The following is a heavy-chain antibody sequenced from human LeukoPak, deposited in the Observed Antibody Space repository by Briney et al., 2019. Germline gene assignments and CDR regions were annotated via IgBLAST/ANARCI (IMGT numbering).Heavy chain of an antibody. D-gene: IGHD6-13*01. CDR1: GFTFSSYS. V-gene: IGHV3-21*01. J-gene: IGHJ4*02. CDR3: ARNLPIAAAGSGAFDY. Sequence: GGSLRLSCAASGFTFSSYSMNWVRQAPGKGLEWVSSISSSSSYIYYADSVKGRFTISRDNAKNSLYLQMSSLRAEDTAVYYCARNLPIAAAGSGAFDYWGQGTLVTVSS. CDR2: ISSSSSYI.